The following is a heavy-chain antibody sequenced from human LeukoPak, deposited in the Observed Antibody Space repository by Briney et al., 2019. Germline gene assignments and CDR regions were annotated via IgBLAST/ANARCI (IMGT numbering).Heavy chain of an antibody. CDR1: GGSISSSSYY. Sequence: PSETLSLTCTVSGGSISSSSYYWGWIRQPPGKGLEWIGSIYYSGSTYYNPSLKSRVTISVDTSKNQFSLKLTSVTAADTAVYYCARGFLKAAADAFDIWGQGTMVTVSS. CDR2: IYYSGST. D-gene: IGHD6-13*01. J-gene: IGHJ3*02. V-gene: IGHV4-39*07. CDR3: ARGFLKAAADAFDI.